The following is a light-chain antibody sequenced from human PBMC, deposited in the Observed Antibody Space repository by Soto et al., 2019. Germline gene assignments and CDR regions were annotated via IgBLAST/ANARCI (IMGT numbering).Light chain of an antibody. CDR2: DAS. CDR3: QQRSGWPLS. V-gene: IGKV3-11*01. Sequence: EIVLTQSQATLSLSPGERATLSCRASQSVNSYLGWYQQKPGQAPRLLIYDASNRAAGIPPRFSGSGSGTDFTLTISSLEPEDFAVYYCQQRSGWPLSFGPGTKLDIK. J-gene: IGKJ3*01. CDR1: QSVNSY.